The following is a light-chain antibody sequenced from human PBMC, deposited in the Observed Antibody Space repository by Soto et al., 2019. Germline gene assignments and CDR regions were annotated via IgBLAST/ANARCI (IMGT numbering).Light chain of an antibody. V-gene: IGKV3-15*01. J-gene: IGKJ1*01. CDR1: QSVSSN. CDR2: DAS. Sequence: EMLMTQSPATLSVSPGERATLSCRASQSVSSNLAWYQQKFGQAPRLLIYDASTKATGIPARFSGSGSGTDFTLTISSPQSEDFAVYYCQQYGNWPWTFGQGTKVEIK. CDR3: QQYGNWPWT.